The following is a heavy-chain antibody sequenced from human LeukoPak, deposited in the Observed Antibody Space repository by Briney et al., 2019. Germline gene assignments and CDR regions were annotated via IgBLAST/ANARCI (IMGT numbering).Heavy chain of an antibody. V-gene: IGHV1-69*05. CDR3: ARDGCSGGSCYSFNRWFDP. CDR1: GGTFSSYA. CDR2: IIPIFGTA. J-gene: IGHJ5*02. Sequence: SVKVSCKASGGTFSSYAISWVRQAPGQGLEWMGGIIPIFGTANYAQKFQGRVTITTDESTSTAYMELSSLRSKDTAVYYGARDGCSGGSCYSFNRWFDPWGQGTLVTVSS. D-gene: IGHD2-15*01.